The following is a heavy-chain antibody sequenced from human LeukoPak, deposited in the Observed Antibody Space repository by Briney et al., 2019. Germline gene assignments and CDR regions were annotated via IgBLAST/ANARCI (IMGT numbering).Heavy chain of an antibody. CDR3: ARVGPDCGGDCYSN. V-gene: IGHV1-2*02. J-gene: IGHJ4*02. CDR1: GYTFTGYY. CDR2: INGNTGST. Sequence: GASVRVSCKNSGYTFTGYYIHSMRQAPAQGLEYMGWINGNTGSTNYAQKFQDRVAMTRDTSISTAYMDLNRLRSDDTAVYFCARVGPDCGGDCYSNWGQGTLVTVSS. D-gene: IGHD2-21*02.